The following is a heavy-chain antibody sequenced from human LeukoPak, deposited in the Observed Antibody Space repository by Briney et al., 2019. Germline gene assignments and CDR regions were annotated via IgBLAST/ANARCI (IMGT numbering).Heavy chain of an antibody. D-gene: IGHD3-16*01. CDR1: GLTFSNYA. V-gene: IGHV3-23*01. Sequence: GGSLRLSCAASGLTFSNYAMSWFRQAPGKGLEWVSGITSGFTPHYADSVKGRFTISRDNSKNTFHLQMNSLRAEDTAVYYCIREVQVRASASLGLWGQGTLVTVSS. CDR3: IREVQVRASASLGL. CDR2: ITSGFTP. J-gene: IGHJ4*01.